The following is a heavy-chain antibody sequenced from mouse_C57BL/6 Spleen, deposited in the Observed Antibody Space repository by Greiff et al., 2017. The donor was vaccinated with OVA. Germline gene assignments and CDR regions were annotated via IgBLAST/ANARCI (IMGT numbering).Heavy chain of an antibody. CDR3: VRHKDYAMDY. CDR1: GFSFNTYA. Sequence: VQLVESGGGLVQPKGSLKLSCAASGFSFNTYAMHWVRQAPGKGLDWVARIRSKSNNYATYYADSVKDRFTISRDDSESMLYLQMNNVKTEDTAMYYCVRHKDYAMDYWGKGTSVTVSS. V-gene: IGHV10-1*01. J-gene: IGHJ4*01. CDR2: IRSKSNNYAT.